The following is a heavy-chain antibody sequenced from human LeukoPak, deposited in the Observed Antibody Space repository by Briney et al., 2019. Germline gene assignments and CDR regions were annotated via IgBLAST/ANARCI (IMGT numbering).Heavy chain of an antibody. Sequence: SETLSLTCAVYGGSFSGHYWSWIRQPPGKGLEWIGEINHSGSTNYNPSLKGRVTISVDTSKNQFSLKLSSVTAADTAVYYCHARGYSYGYFDYWGQGTLVTVSS. CDR1: GGSFSGHY. CDR2: INHSGST. V-gene: IGHV4-34*03. J-gene: IGHJ4*02. D-gene: IGHD5-18*01. CDR3: HARGYSYGYFDY.